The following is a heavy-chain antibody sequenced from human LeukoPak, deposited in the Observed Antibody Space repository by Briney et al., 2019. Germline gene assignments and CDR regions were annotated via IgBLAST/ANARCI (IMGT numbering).Heavy chain of an antibody. Sequence: SETLSLTCTVSGGSISSGSYYWSWIRQPAGKGLEWIVRIYTSGSTNYNPSLKSRVTISADTSKNQFSLKLSSVTAADTAVYYCARRDYGSGSYTPFDYWGQGTLVTVSS. D-gene: IGHD3-10*01. CDR3: ARRDYGSGSYTPFDY. J-gene: IGHJ4*02. CDR2: IYTSGST. CDR1: GGSISSGSYY. V-gene: IGHV4-61*02.